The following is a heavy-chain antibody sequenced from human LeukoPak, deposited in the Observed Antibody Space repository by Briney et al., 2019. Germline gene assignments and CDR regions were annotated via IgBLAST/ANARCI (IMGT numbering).Heavy chain of an antibody. CDR1: GGSISSYY. Sequence: PSETLSLTCTVYGGSISSYYWSWIRQPPGKGLEWIGYIYYSGSTNYNPSLKSRVTISVDTSKNQFSLKLSTVTAADTAVYYCARDADGWFDPWGQGTLVTVSS. CDR3: ARDADGWFDP. CDR2: IYYSGST. V-gene: IGHV4-59*01. D-gene: IGHD5-24*01. J-gene: IGHJ5*02.